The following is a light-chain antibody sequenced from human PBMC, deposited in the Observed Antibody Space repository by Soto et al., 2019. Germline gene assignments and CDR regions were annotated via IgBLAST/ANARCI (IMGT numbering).Light chain of an antibody. Sequence: VLTQSPGTLSLSPGERATLSCRASQTVTTSQLPWFQQKPGQAPRLLIYAASIRAAGIPDRFSGSGSGTDFTLTISRXEPEDFAVYYCQQYGSAPFTFGGGTKVDTK. V-gene: IGKV3-20*01. CDR2: AAS. CDR3: QQYGSAPFT. CDR1: QTVTTSQ. J-gene: IGKJ4*01.